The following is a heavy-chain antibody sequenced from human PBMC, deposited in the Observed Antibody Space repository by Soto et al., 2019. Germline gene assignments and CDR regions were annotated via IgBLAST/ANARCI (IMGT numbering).Heavy chain of an antibody. V-gene: IGHV3-15*07. CDR2: IKSKTDGGTT. J-gene: IGHJ4*02. CDR3: TIYRRYNWNC. D-gene: IGHD1-20*01. CDR1: SVSNAW. Sequence: SVSNAWMNWVRQAPGKGLEWVGRIKSKTDGGTTDYAAPVKGRFTISRDDSKNTLYLQMNSLKTEDTAVYYCTIYRRYNWNCLGQGTLVTVSS.